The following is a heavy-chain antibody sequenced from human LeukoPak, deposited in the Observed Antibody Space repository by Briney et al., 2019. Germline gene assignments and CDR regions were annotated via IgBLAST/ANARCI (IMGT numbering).Heavy chain of an antibody. CDR1: GDTFTNYD. Sequence: GASVKVSCKASGDTFTNYDINWVRQATGQGLEWMGWMNPNSGNTGYAQKFQGRVTMTRDTSISTAYMELSSLRSEDTAVYYCARVVSVLGARRDGYNCIDYWGKGPLVPVSS. CDR2: MNPNSGNT. CDR3: ARVVSVLGARRDGYNCIDY. V-gene: IGHV1-8*01. D-gene: IGHD5-24*01. J-gene: IGHJ4*02.